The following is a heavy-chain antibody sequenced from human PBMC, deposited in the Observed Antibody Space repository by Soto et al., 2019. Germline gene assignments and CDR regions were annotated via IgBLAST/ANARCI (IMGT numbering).Heavy chain of an antibody. CDR2: IYPGDSDT. D-gene: IGHD1-1*01. J-gene: IGHJ4*02. CDR1: GYIFATHW. V-gene: IGHV5-51*01. CDR3: TRHSKTGPFDY. Sequence: GESLKISCRAYGYIFATHWIGWVRQMPGKGLEWMGIIYPGDSDTRYSPSFQGQVTISADKSISTAYLQWSSLKASDTAMYYCTRHSKTGPFDYWGQGTLVTVSS.